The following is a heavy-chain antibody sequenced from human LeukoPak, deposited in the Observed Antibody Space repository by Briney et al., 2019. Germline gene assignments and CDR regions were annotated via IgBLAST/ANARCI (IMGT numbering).Heavy chain of an antibody. V-gene: IGHV1-2*02. D-gene: IGHD6-25*01. CDR1: GYTFTGYY. J-gene: IGHJ5*02. CDR3: ARDLRSSGNWFDP. CDR2: INPNSGGT. Sequence: GASVKVSCKASGYTFTGYYIHWVRQAPGQGLELMGWINPNSGGTNYAQKFQGRVTMTRDTSISTAYMELSRLRSDDTAVYYCARDLRSSGNWFDPWGQGTLVTVSS.